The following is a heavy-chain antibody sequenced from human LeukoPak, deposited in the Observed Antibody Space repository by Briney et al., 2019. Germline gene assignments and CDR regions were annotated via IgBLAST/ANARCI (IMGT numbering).Heavy chain of an antibody. CDR3: ARDLRNYDSSGEFDP. J-gene: IGHJ5*02. V-gene: IGHV3-23*01. D-gene: IGHD3-22*01. Sequence: GGSLRLSCAASGFTFSSYAMSWVRQAPGKGLEWVSAISGSGGSTYYADSVKGRFTISRDNSKNTLYLQMNSLRAEDTAVYYCARDLRNYDSSGEFDPWGQGTLVTVSS. CDR2: ISGSGGST. CDR1: GFTFSSYA.